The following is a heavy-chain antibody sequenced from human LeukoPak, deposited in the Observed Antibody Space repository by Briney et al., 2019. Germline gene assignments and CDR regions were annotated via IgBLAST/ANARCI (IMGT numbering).Heavy chain of an antibody. CDR3: ARVVPFYYGMDV. D-gene: IGHD2-2*01. Sequence: SETLSLTCTVSGGSISSYYWSWIRQPPGKGVEWIGYLYYSGSTNYNPSLKSRVTISVDTSKNQFSLKLSSVTAADTAVYYCARVVPFYYGMDVWGQGTTVTVSS. J-gene: IGHJ6*02. CDR2: LYYSGST. V-gene: IGHV4-59*08. CDR1: GGSISSYY.